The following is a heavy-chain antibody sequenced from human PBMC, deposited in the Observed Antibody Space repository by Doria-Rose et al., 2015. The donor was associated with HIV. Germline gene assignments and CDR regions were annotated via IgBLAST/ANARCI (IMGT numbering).Heavy chain of an antibody. CDR3: GRGFNYGYGIDY. V-gene: IGHV3-21*01. CDR2: IDRRSTFT. Sequence: EVQLVESGGGLVKPGGSLRLSCEASGFTFSDYNMHWVRQAPGKGLEWVSSIDRRSTFTYQLDSLKGRFTISRDDAKSSLYLQLNGLRGEDTAVYYCGRGFNYGYGIDYWGQGTLVSVSS. D-gene: IGHD5-18*01. CDR1: GFTFSDYN. J-gene: IGHJ4*02.